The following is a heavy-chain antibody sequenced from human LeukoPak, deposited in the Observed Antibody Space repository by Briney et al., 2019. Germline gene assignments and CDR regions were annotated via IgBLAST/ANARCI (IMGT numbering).Heavy chain of an antibody. CDR1: GYSISSGYY. J-gene: IGHJ5*02. Sequence: SETLSLTCAVSGYSISSGYYWGWIRQPPGKGLEWIGSIYHSGSTYYNPSLKSRVTISVDTSKNQFSLKLSSVTAADTAVYYCARRSSTSCYTCAWFDPWGQGTLVTVSS. D-gene: IGHD2-2*02. V-gene: IGHV4-38-2*01. CDR3: ARRSSTSCYTCAWFDP. CDR2: IYHSGST.